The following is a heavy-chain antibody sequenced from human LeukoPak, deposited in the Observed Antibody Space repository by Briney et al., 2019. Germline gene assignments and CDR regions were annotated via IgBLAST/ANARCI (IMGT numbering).Heavy chain of an antibody. CDR3: ARVTPHVVVVPAALIDYYYMDV. J-gene: IGHJ6*03. Sequence: PSETLSLTCAVYGGSFSGYYWSWIRQPPGKGLEWIGEINHSGSTNYNPSLKSRVTISVDTSKNQFSLKVTSVTAADTAVYYCARVTPHVVVVPAALIDYYYMDVWGKGTTVTVSS. CDR2: INHSGST. CDR1: GGSFSGYY. V-gene: IGHV4-34*01. D-gene: IGHD2-2*01.